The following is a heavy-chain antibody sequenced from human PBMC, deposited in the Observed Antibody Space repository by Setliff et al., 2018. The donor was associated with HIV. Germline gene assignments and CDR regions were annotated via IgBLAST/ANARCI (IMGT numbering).Heavy chain of an antibody. Sequence: SETLSLTCTVSASFSSYYWSWIRQPPGRGLEWIGRIYTSGSTNYSPSLKSRVSISLDTSKMQFSLRLTSVTAADTAVYYCATLDPSGGNFLAYWGQGTLVTVSS. CDR1: ASFSSYY. CDR3: ATLDPSGGNFLAY. D-gene: IGHD2-21*02. CDR2: IYTSGST. V-gene: IGHV4-4*09. J-gene: IGHJ4*02.